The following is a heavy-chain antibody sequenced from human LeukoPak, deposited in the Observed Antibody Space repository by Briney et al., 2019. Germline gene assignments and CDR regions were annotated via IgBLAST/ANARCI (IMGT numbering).Heavy chain of an antibody. V-gene: IGHV3-64*01. CDR2: ISSNGGST. CDR3: ATLWGMLASPQH. J-gene: IGHJ1*01. CDR1: GFTFSSYA. Sequence: GGSLRLSCAASGFTFSSYAMHWVRQAPGKGLEYVSAISSNGGSTYYANSVKGRFTISRDNSKNTLYLQMGSLRAEDMAVYYCATLWGMLASPQHWGQGTLVTVSS. D-gene: IGHD2-8*02.